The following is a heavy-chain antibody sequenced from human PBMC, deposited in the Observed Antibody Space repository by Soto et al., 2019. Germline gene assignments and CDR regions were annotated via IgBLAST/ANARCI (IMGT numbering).Heavy chain of an antibody. Sequence: QLQLQESGSGLVKPSQTLSLTCAVSGGSISSGGYSWSWIRQPPGKGLEWIGYVYHSGSTYYTPSLKSRVTLSVDRSKTQFSLKLRSVTAADTAVYYCARASTTVTTLDYWGQGTLVTVSS. CDR2: VYHSGST. J-gene: IGHJ4*02. D-gene: IGHD4-17*01. CDR3: ARASTTVTTLDY. CDR1: GGSISSGGYS. V-gene: IGHV4-30-2*01.